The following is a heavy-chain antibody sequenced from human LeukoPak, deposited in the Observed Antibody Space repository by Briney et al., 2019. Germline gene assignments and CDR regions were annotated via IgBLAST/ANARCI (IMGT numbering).Heavy chain of an antibody. Sequence: GGSLRLSCAVSGFTVNSNYMTWVRQAPGKGLEWVSVIYSGVSTYYADSVKGRFTISRDNSKNTLYLQMNSLRAEDTAVYYCARDPTSVVTSPDYWGQGTLVTVSS. CDR1: GFTVNSNY. V-gene: IGHV3-53*05. CDR2: IYSGVST. CDR3: ARDPTSVVTSPDY. J-gene: IGHJ4*02. D-gene: IGHD3-22*01.